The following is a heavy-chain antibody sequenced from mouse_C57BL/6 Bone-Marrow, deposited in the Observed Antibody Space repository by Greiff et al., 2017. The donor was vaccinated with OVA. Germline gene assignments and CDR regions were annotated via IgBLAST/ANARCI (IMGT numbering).Heavy chain of an antibody. CDR1: GYTFTSYG. Sequence: QVQLQQSGAELARPGASVKLSCKASGYTFTSYGISWVKQRTGQGLEWIGEIYPRSGNTYYNEKFKGKATLTADKSSSTAYLELRSLTSEDSAVSFCARGDYYGSSPDYWGQGTTLTVSS. J-gene: IGHJ2*01. CDR3: ARGDYYGSSPDY. CDR2: IYPRSGNT. V-gene: IGHV1-81*01. D-gene: IGHD1-1*01.